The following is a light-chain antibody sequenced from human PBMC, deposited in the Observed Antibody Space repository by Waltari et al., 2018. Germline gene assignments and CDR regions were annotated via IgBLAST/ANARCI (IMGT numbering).Light chain of an antibody. CDR2: DAS. CDR1: QSISSW. CDR3: QQYNSYSA. V-gene: IGKV1-5*01. J-gene: IGKJ1*01. Sequence: DIQMTQSPSTLSASVGDRLTLTCRASQSISSWLAWYHQKPGKAPKLLIYDASSLESGVPSRFSGSGSGTEFTLTISSLQPDDFATYYCQQYNSYSAFGQGTTV.